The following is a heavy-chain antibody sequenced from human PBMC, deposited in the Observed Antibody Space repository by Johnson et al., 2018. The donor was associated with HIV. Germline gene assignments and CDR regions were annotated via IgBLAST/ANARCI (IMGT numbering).Heavy chain of an antibody. V-gene: IGHV3-66*02. J-gene: IGHJ3*02. CDR1: GFSVNTYY. CDR3: AKSPAKDHGGNSGAFDI. Sequence: VQLVESGGGMVRPGGSLRISCAASGFSVNTYYMSWVRQAPGKGLEWVSVIYSAGSPYYADSVKGRFNISRDRSNNTMYLQMNSLRAEDMAVYYCAKSPAKDHGGNSGAFDIWGQGTMVTVSS. D-gene: IGHD4-23*01. CDR2: IYSAGSP.